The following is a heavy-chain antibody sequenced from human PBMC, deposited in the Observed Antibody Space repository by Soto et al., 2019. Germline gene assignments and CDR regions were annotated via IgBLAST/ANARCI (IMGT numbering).Heavy chain of an antibody. CDR3: APMGV. V-gene: IGHV3-23*01. J-gene: IGHJ6*02. CDR1: GFTFSSYA. Sequence: GGSLRLSCAASGFTFSSYAMSWVRQAPGQGLEWVSATSGSDNSTYYADSVKGLFTISRDTSKKTLYLQISSLRADDTAVYYCAPMGVWGQGTTVTVSS. CDR2: TSGSDNST.